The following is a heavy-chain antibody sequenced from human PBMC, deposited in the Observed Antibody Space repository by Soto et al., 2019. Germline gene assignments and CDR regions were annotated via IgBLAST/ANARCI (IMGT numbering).Heavy chain of an antibody. CDR3: ANPMGRSGIGDPDAFDI. Sequence: GGSLSLSCAASGFTFSSYAMSWVRQAPGKGLEWVSAISGSGGSTYYADSVKGRFTISRDNSKNTLYLQMNSLRAEATAVYSCANPMGRSGIGDPDAFDIWGQGTMVTVSS. J-gene: IGHJ3*02. D-gene: IGHD4-17*01. V-gene: IGHV3-23*01. CDR1: GFTFSSYA. CDR2: ISGSGGST.